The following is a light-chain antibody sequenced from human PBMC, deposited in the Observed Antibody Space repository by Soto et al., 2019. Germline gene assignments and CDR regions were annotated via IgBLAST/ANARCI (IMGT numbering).Light chain of an antibody. CDR1: QSVSSSY. CDR2: GAS. J-gene: IGKJ3*01. CDR3: QEYGNSPLIT. Sequence: EIVLTQSPGTLSLSPGERATLSCRASQSVSSSYLAWYQQKPGQAPRLLIYGASSRATGIPDRFSGSGSGTDFTLTISRLEPEDFAVYDCQEYGNSPLITFGPGTKVDIK. V-gene: IGKV3-20*01.